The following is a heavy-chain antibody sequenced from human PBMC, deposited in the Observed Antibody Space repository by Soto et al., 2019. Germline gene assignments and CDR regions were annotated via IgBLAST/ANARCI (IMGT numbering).Heavy chain of an antibody. Sequence: HPGGSLRLSCAASGFTFSNYWITWIRQAPGKGLEWVANIKEDGSEKYYVDSVKGRFTISRDNAKNSLYLQMKSLRVDDTALYYCAWTLTATGWFDPFGQGTLVTLSS. CDR3: AWTLTATGWFDP. CDR2: IKEDGSEK. V-gene: IGHV3-7*03. J-gene: IGHJ5*02. CDR1: GFTFSNYW.